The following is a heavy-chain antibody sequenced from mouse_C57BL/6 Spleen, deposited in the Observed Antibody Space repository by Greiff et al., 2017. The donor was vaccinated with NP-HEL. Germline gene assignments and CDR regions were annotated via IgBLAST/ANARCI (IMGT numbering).Heavy chain of an antibody. CDR3: ARNDRKCFDD. J-gene: IGHJ2*01. D-gene: IGHD1-3*01. CDR2: IWRGGSP. Sequence: QVQLQQSGPGLVQPSQSLSITCTVSGFLLTSYCVHWVRQSPGKGLEWLGVIWRGGSPAYNVAFISRLSISKDNSKSQVFIKMNRLQADDTAIYYCARNDRKCFDDWGQGTTLTVSS. V-gene: IGHV2-2*01. CDR1: GFLLTSYC.